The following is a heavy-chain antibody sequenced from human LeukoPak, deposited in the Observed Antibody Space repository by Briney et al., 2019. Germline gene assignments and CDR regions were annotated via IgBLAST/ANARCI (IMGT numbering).Heavy chain of an antibody. CDR1: GYTFTSYG. V-gene: IGHV1-18*01. CDR3: ARDRYVHMVRGVIKLDY. CDR2: ISAYNGNT. D-gene: IGHD3-10*01. J-gene: IGHJ4*02. Sequence: GSVKVSCEASGYTFTSYGISWVRQAPGQGLEWMGWISAYNGNTNYAQNLQDRVTITTGTSTTTAYMEPRSLRSDDTAVYYCARDRYVHMVRGVIKLDYWGQGTLVTVSS.